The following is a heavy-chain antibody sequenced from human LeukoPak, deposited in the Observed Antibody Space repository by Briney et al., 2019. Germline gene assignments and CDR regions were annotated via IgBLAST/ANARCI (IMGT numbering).Heavy chain of an antibody. D-gene: IGHD3-16*01. CDR2: INPSGGTT. V-gene: IGHV1-46*01. J-gene: IGHJ4*02. CDR3: VRSPSASTPYYFDY. Sequence: ASVKVSCKASGYTFTSYYMHWVRQAPGQGLEWMGIINPSGGTTNYAQKFQGRVTMTRDTSTGTVYLDLSSLRSEDTAVYYCVRSPSASTPYYFDYWGQGTLVTVSS. CDR1: GYTFTSYY.